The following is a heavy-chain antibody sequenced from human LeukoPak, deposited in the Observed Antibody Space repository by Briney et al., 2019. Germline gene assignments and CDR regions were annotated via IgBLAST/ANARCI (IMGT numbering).Heavy chain of an antibody. CDR2: IGIAGDT. D-gene: IGHD6-19*01. V-gene: IGHV3-13*04. CDR3: VRGGSGWYYFDY. CDR1: GFTFTNYD. Sequence: PGGSLRLSCAASGFTFTNYDMHWVRQVRGKGLEWVSAIGIAGDTYYPGSVRCRFTISRENAKNSLYLQMNSLRDGDTAVYYCVRGGSGWYYFDYWGQGTLVTVSS. J-gene: IGHJ4*02.